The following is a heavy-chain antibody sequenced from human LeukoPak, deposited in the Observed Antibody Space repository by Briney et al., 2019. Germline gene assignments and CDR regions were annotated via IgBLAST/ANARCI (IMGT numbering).Heavy chain of an antibody. J-gene: IGHJ4*02. V-gene: IGHV3-23*01. CDR3: AKGTIAAAAKVPDY. CDR2: ISGSGGST. Sequence: GGSLRLSCVVSGLTLSNYCMTWVRQAPGKGLEWVSAISGSGGSTYYADSVKGRFTISRDNSKNTLYLQMNSLRAEDTAVYYCAKGTIAAAAKVPDYWGQGTLVTVSS. CDR1: GLTLSNYC. D-gene: IGHD6-13*01.